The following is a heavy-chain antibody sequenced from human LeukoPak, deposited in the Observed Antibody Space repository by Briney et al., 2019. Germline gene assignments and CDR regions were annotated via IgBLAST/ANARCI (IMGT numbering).Heavy chain of an antibody. D-gene: IGHD5-12*01. J-gene: IGHJ4*02. CDR2: IYYSGST. CDR3: ARGGGSGYAAGLDY. V-gene: IGHV4-61*01. Sequence: PSETLSLTCTVSGGSVSSGSYYWSWIRQPPGKGLDGIGYIYYSGSTNYNPSLKSRVTISVDTSKNQFSLKLSSVTAADTAVYYCARGGGSGYAAGLDYWGQGTLVTVSS. CDR1: GGSVSSGSYY.